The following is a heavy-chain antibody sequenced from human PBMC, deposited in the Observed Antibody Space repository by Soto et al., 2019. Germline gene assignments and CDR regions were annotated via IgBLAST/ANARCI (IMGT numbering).Heavy chain of an antibody. J-gene: IGHJ3*02. CDR2: ISYDGSNK. D-gene: IGHD1-26*01. V-gene: IGHV3-30*18. CDR3: AKMGGSSPENAFDI. CDR1: GFTFSSYG. Sequence: QVQLVESGGGVVQPGRSLRLSCAASGFTFSSYGMHWVRQAPGKGLEWVAVISYDGSNKYYADSVKGRFTISRDNSKNTLYLQMNSLRAEDTAVYYCAKMGGSSPENAFDIWGQGTMVTVSS.